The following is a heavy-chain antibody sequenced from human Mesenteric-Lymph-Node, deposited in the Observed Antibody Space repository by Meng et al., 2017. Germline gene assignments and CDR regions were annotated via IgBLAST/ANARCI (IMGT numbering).Heavy chain of an antibody. CDR3: ARGGYSYGYLRYYYYYGMDV. CDR2: IYSGGST. CDR1: GFTYSSFP. D-gene: IGHD5-18*01. J-gene: IGHJ6*02. Sequence: GESLKISCEASGFTYSSFPMSWARQAPGKGLEWVSVIYSGGSTYYADSVKGRFTISRDNAKNSLYLQMNSLRAEDTAVYYCARGGYSYGYLRYYYYYGMDVWGQGTTVTVSS. V-gene: IGHV3-53*01.